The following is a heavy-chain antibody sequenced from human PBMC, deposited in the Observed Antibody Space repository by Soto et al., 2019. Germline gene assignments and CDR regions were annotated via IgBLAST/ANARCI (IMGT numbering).Heavy chain of an antibody. CDR3: ARGWLRYSSGGQPWYFQH. CDR2: INPSGGST. D-gene: IGHD6-25*01. V-gene: IGHV1-46*01. CDR1: GYTFTSYY. J-gene: IGHJ1*01. Sequence: GASVKVSCKASGYTFTSYYMHWVRQAPGQGLEWMGIINPSGGSTSYAQKFQGRVTMTRDTSTSTVYMELSSLRSEDTAVYYCARGWLRYSSGGQPWYFQHWGQGTLVTVSS.